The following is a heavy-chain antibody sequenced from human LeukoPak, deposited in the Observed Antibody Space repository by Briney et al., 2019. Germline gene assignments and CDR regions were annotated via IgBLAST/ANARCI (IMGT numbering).Heavy chain of an antibody. D-gene: IGHD3-9*01. V-gene: IGHV3-23*01. CDR2: ITNSGGST. Sequence: GGSLRLSCAASGFTFSAFGMNWVRQAPGKGLEWVSTITNSGGSTYYVDSVKGRFTISRDNSKNTLYLQMNSLRAEDTAKYYYTKDYCGKFCSAVWGQGTTVTVSS. CDR3: TKDYCGKFCSAV. J-gene: IGHJ6*02. CDR1: GFTFSAFG.